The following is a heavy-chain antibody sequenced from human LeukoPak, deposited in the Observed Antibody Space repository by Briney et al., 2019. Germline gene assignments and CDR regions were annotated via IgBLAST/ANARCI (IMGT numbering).Heavy chain of an antibody. J-gene: IGHJ3*02. CDR3: TSTWARQAAFDI. CDR2: ISYDGSNK. V-gene: IGHV3-30-3*01. Sequence: QPGGSLRLSRAASGFTFSSYAMHWVRQAPGKGLEWVAVISYDGSNKYYADSVKGRFTISRDNSKNTLYLQMNSLKTEDTAVYYCTSTWARQAAFDIWGQGTMVTVSS. CDR1: GFTFSSYA.